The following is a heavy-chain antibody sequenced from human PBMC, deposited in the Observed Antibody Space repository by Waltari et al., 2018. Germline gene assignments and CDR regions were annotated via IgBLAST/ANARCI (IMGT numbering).Heavy chain of an antibody. CDR3: AKTYYYDSSGYWKYFDY. Sequence: EVQLVESGGGLVQPGGSLRLSCAASGFTFSSYDMSWVRPATRKGLEWVSAISGSGGSTYYADSVKGRFTISRDNSKNTLYLQMNSLRAEDTAVYYCAKTYYYDSSGYWKYFDYWGQGTLVTVSS. CDR2: ISGSGGST. D-gene: IGHD3-22*01. J-gene: IGHJ4*02. V-gene: IGHV3-23*04. CDR1: GFTFSSYD.